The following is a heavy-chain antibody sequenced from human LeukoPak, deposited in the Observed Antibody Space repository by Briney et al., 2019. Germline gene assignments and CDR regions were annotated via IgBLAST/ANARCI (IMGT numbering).Heavy chain of an antibody. CDR3: ARGARGSGSGSYKSGYWFDP. CDR1: GYTFTSYD. CDR2: MNPNSGNT. Sequence: EASVKVSCKASGYTFTSYDINWVRQATGQGLEWMGWMNPNSGNTGYAQKFQGRVTITRNTSISTAYMELSSLRSEDTAVYYCARGARGSGSGSYKSGYWFDPWGQGTLVTVSS. J-gene: IGHJ5*02. D-gene: IGHD3-10*01. V-gene: IGHV1-8*03.